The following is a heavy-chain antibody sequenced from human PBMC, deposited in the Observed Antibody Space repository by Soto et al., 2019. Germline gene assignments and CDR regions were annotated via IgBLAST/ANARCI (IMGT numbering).Heavy chain of an antibody. Sequence: QVQLVESGGGVVQPGRSLRLSCAASRFTFSSYAMHWVRQAPGKGLEWVAVISYDGSNKYYADSVKGRFTISRDNSKNTLYLQMNSLRAEDTAVYYCARSVDTAMVPFDYWGQGTLVTVSS. V-gene: IGHV3-30-3*01. CDR2: ISYDGSNK. J-gene: IGHJ4*02. D-gene: IGHD5-18*01. CDR1: RFTFSSYA. CDR3: ARSVDTAMVPFDY.